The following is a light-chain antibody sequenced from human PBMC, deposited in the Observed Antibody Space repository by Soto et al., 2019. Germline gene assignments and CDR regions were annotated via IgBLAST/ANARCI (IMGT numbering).Light chain of an antibody. J-gene: IGKJ1*01. CDR3: QQYGSSPRT. Sequence: EIVLTQSPGTLSLSPGERATLSCRASQSVSNNYLAWYQQKPGQAPRLLIYGASSRANGIPDRFSGSGSGTDFTLTISRLEPEDFAVFYCQQYGSSPRTFGQGTKVDIK. CDR2: GAS. V-gene: IGKV3-20*01. CDR1: QSVSNNY.